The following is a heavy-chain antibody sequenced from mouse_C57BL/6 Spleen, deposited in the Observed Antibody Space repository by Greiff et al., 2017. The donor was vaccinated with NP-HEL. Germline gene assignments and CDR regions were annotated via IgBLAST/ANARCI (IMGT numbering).Heavy chain of an antibody. V-gene: IGHV1-15*01. Sequence: VQLQQSGAELVRPGASVTLSCKASGYTFTDYEMHWVKQTPVHGLEWIGAIDPETGGTAYNQKFKGKAILTADKSSSTAYMELRSRTSEDSAVYYCAVDGNYPAWFAYWGQGTLVTVSA. CDR1: GYTFTDYE. D-gene: IGHD2-1*01. CDR2: IDPETGGT. J-gene: IGHJ3*01. CDR3: AVDGNYPAWFAY.